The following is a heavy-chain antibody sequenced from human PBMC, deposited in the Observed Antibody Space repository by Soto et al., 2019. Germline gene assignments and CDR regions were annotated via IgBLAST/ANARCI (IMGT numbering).Heavy chain of an antibody. V-gene: IGHV3-30-3*01. CDR3: AREDHGGLLPGYYYYGMDV. Sequence: QVQLVESGGGVVQPGRSLRLSCAASGFIFSSYAMNWVRQAPGNGLEWASLISYDGSKKYDADSVKGRFTISRDNSRDTLYLQMNSLRAEDTAVYYCAREDHGGLLPGYYYYGMDVWGQGTTVTVSS. CDR2: ISYDGSKK. J-gene: IGHJ6*02. CDR1: GFIFSSYA. D-gene: IGHD3-16*01.